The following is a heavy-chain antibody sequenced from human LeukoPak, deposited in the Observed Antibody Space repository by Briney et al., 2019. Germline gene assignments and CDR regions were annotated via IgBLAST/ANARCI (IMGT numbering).Heavy chain of an antibody. CDR2: ISGSGGRI. D-gene: IGHD2-21*02. Sequence: GGSLRLSCAASGFTFSSYAMSWVRQAPGKRLEWVSTISGSGGRIYYADSVKGRFTISRDNSKNTLYLQMNSLRAEDTAVYYCSLPGYCGGGCYPDDYWGQGTLVTVSS. CDR1: GFTFSSYA. V-gene: IGHV3-23*01. CDR3: SLPGYCGGGCYPDDY. J-gene: IGHJ4*02.